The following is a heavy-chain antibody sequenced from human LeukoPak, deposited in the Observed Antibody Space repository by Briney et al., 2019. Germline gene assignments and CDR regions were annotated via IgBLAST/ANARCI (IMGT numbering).Heavy chain of an antibody. J-gene: IGHJ4*02. Sequence: SETLSLTCAVYGGSFRDYYWSWIRQTPGEGLQWIGGIKYSGSTDYNPSLKSRVTMSIDTSKNQFSLKLTSVTAADTAFYYCARESATSGSTDWGQGTLVTVSS. V-gene: IGHV4-34*01. CDR3: ARESATSGSTD. CDR2: IKYSGST. CDR1: GGSFRDYY. D-gene: IGHD3-10*01.